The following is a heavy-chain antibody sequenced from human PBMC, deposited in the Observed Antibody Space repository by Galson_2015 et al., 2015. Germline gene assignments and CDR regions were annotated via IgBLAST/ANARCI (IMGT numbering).Heavy chain of an antibody. J-gene: IGHJ5*01. CDR1: GFTFNSYT. CDR2: ISYSSGTT. V-gene: IGHV3-48*01. D-gene: IGHD3-10*01. Sequence: SLRLSCAASGFTFNSYTMNWVRQAPGKGLEWVSYISYSSGTTYYADSVKGRFTISRDSSKNTLYLQMNSLRAEDTAVYYCATARGKSYGSVHFVDSWDHGSLVTVS. CDR3: ATARGKSYGSVHFVDS.